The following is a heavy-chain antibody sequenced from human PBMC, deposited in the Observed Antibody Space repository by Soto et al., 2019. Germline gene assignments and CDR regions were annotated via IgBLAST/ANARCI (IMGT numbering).Heavy chain of an antibody. D-gene: IGHD5-12*01. CDR3: ARGSDSGYSGYENAFDI. CDR2: IIPIFGTA. V-gene: IGHV1-69*01. CDR1: GGTFSSYA. Sequence: QVQLVQSGAEVKKPGSSVKVSCKASGGTFSSYAISWVRQAPGQGLEWMGGIIPIFGTANYAQKFQGRVRSTADESTSTAYMELSSLRSEDTAVYYCARGSDSGYSGYENAFDIWGQGTMVTVSS. J-gene: IGHJ3*02.